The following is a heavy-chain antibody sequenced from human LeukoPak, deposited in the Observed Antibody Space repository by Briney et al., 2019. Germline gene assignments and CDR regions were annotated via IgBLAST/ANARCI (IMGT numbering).Heavy chain of an antibody. D-gene: IGHD6-13*01. V-gene: IGHV4-4*07. Sequence: KASETLSLTCTVPGGSISGYYWSWIRQPAGKGLEWIGHIYSSGSTNYNPSLKSRVTISVDTSKNQFSLKLSSVTAADTAVYYCARDGIAAAPHAPYYYYMDVWGKGTTVTVSS. CDR1: GGSISGYY. J-gene: IGHJ6*03. CDR3: ARDGIAAAPHAPYYYYMDV. CDR2: IYSSGST.